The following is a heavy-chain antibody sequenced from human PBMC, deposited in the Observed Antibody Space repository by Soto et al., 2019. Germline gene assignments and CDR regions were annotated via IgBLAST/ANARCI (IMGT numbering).Heavy chain of an antibody. D-gene: IGHD3-22*01. J-gene: IGHJ4*02. CDR3: ARDLRYYYDSSGYWPFGY. CDR1: GGTFSSYA. CDR2: IIPIFGTA. V-gene: IGHV1-69*13. Sequence: SVKVSCKASGGTFSSYAISWVRQAPGQGLEWMGGIIPIFGTANYAQKFQGRVTITADESTSTAYMELSSLRSEDTAVYYCARDLRYYYDSSGYWPFGYWGQGTLVTVSS.